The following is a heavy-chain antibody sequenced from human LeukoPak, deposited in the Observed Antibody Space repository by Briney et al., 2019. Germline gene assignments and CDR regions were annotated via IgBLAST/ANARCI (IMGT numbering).Heavy chain of an antibody. J-gene: IGHJ6*03. V-gene: IGHV4-39*07. CDR1: GGSISSTNNY. D-gene: IGHD6-13*01. Sequence: SETLSLTCTVSGGSISSTNNYWAWIRQPPGKGLEWIGRISTSGSTNYNPSLKSRVTMSVDTSKNQFSLKLSSVTAADTAVYYCARDAQRSSWYNPAGAYYYYMDVWGKGTTVTISS. CDR3: ARDAQRSSWYNPAGAYYYYMDV. CDR2: ISTSGST.